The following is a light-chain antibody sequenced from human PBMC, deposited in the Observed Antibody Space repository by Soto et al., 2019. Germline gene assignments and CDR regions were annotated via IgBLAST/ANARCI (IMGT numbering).Light chain of an antibody. CDR2: EVS. Sequence: QSALTQPPSASGSPGQSVTISCTGTSSDVGGYNYVSWYQQHPGKAPKLMIYEVSKRPSGVPDRFSGSKSGNMASLTVSGLQAEDEADYYCSSYAGSNNFFGTGTKLTVL. J-gene: IGLJ1*01. CDR3: SSYAGSNNF. CDR1: SSDVGGYNY. V-gene: IGLV2-8*01.